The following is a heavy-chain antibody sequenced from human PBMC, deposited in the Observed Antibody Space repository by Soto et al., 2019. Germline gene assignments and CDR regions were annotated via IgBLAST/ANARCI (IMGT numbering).Heavy chain of an antibody. J-gene: IGHJ4*02. Sequence: QVQLVQSGPEVKKPEASVKVSCKASGYTFTSSGISWVRQAPGQGPEWMGWISGYNGVTNYAQNFQGRVTLTIDSSTTTAYMEVRSLSSADTAIYYCAREHGGYGTFDSWGQGTLVTVSS. CDR1: GYTFTSSG. V-gene: IGHV1-18*04. CDR3: AREHGGYGTFDS. D-gene: IGHD5-12*01. CDR2: ISGYNGVT.